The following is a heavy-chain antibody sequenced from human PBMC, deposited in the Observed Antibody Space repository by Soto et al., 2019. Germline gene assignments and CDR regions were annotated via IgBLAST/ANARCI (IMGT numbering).Heavy chain of an antibody. V-gene: IGHV3-30-3*01. CDR3: AREGDSGYGHWYFDL. CDR2: ISYDGSNK. Sequence: QVQLVESGGGVVQPGRSLRLSCAASGFTFSSYAMHWVRQAPGKGLEWVAVISYDGSNKYYADSVKGRFTISRDNSKNTLYLQRNSLRAEDTAVYYCAREGDSGYGHWYFDLWGRGTLVTVSS. CDR1: GFTFSSYA. J-gene: IGHJ2*01. D-gene: IGHD3-22*01.